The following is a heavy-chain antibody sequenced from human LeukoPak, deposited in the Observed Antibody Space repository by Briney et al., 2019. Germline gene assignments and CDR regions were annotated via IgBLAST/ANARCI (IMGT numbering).Heavy chain of an antibody. CDR3: VGENPYVQ. V-gene: IGHV3-7*01. J-gene: IGHJ4*02. Sequence: GGSLRLSCATSGFTFSSYWMDWVRQAPGKGLEWVAKIKEDGSKKDYVDSVKGRFIISRDNAKNSLYLEMNSLRADDTGVYYCVGENPYVQWGQGTLVTVSS. CDR1: GFTFSSYW. D-gene: IGHD2-21*01. CDR2: IKEDGSKK.